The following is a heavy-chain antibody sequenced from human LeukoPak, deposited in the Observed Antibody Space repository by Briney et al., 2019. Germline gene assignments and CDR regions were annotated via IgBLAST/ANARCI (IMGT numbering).Heavy chain of an antibody. Sequence: GGSLRLSCAASGFTFSSYWMSWGRQAPGKGLEWVANIKLDGSEKYYVDSVKGRFTISRDNAKNSQYLQMNSLRAEDTAVYYCAREISGGGYFDYWGQGTLVTVSS. V-gene: IGHV3-7*01. CDR2: IKLDGSEK. J-gene: IGHJ4*02. CDR1: GFTFSSYW. D-gene: IGHD2-15*01. CDR3: AREISGGGYFDY.